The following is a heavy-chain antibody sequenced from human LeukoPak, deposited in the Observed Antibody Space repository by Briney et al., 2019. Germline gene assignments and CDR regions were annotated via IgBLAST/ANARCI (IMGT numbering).Heavy chain of an antibody. CDR1: GFTFDDYA. J-gene: IGHJ4*02. D-gene: IGHD2-2*01. Sequence: PGRSLRLSCAASGFTFDDYAMHWVRQAPGKGLEWVSYISWNSGSIVYTDSVKGRFTIPRDNGKNSLYLQMKSQRAEDTALYYCAKARGFFSTTSPFDYWGQGTLVTVSS. V-gene: IGHV3-9*01. CDR3: AKARGFFSTTSPFDY. CDR2: ISWNSGSI.